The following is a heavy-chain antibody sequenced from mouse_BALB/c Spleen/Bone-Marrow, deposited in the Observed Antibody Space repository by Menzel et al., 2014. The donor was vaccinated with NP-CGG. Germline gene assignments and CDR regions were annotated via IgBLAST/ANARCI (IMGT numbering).Heavy chain of an antibody. D-gene: IGHD2-3*01. CDR1: GYTFTAYV. V-gene: IGHV1-14*01. J-gene: IGHJ2*01. Sequence: LVESGPELVKPGASVKMSCKASGYTFTAYVMHWVKQKPGQGLEWIGYINPYNDGTNYIEKFKGKATLTSDIPSSTAYMELSSLTSEDSAVYYCARVGWLLRFDYWGQGTTLTVSS. CDR2: INPYNDGT. CDR3: ARVGWLLRFDY.